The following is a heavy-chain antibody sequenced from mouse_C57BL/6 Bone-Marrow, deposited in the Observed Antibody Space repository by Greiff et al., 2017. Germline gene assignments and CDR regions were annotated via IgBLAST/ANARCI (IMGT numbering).Heavy chain of an antibody. J-gene: IGHJ4*01. V-gene: IGHV5-6*01. CDR3: ASLYYYYAMDY. Sequence: EVHLVESGGDLVKPGGSLKLSCAASGFTFSSSGMSWVRQTPDKRLEWVATISSGGSYTYYPDSVKGRFTISRDNAKNTLYLQMSSLKSEDTAMYYCASLYYYYAMDYWGQGTSVTVSS. CDR2: ISSGGSYT. CDR1: GFTFSSSG. D-gene: IGHD1-3*01.